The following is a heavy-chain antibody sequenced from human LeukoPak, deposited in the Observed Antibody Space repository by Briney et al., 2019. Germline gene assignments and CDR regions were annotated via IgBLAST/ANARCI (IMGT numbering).Heavy chain of an antibody. V-gene: IGHV4-59*11. D-gene: IGHD6-19*01. CDR2: IHYTGRT. Sequence: SETLSLTCAVSGGSISSHYWSWLRQPPGEGLEWIAYIHYTGRTNYNPSLKGRVTISVDTSNNQFSLNLNSVTAADTAVYYCARGAGWYDYWGQGTPVTVSS. J-gene: IGHJ4*02. CDR1: GGSISSHY. CDR3: ARGAGWYDY.